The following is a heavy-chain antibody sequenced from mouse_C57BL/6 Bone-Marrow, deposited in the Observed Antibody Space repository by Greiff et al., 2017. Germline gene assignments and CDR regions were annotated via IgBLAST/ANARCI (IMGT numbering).Heavy chain of an antibody. J-gene: IGHJ2*01. CDR3: ARIYYDYALDY. Sequence: VQLQQPGAELVKPGASVKLSCKASGYTFTSYWMHWVKQRPGQGLEWIGMIHPNSGSTNYNEKFKSKATLTVDNSSSTAYMQLRSLTSEDSAVYYCARIYYDYALDYWGQGTTLTVSS. D-gene: IGHD2-4*01. V-gene: IGHV1-64*01. CDR2: IHPNSGST. CDR1: GYTFTSYW.